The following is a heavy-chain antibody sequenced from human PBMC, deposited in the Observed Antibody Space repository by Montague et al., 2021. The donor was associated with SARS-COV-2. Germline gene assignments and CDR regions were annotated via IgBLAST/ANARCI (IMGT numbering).Heavy chain of an antibody. CDR1: GFSLSTSGMC. V-gene: IGHV2-70*01. CDR3: ARTLHDILTGYYSFDY. J-gene: IGHJ4*02. Sequence: PALVKPTQTLTLTCTFSGFSLSTSGMCVSWIRQPPGKALEWLALIDWDDDKCYSTSLKTRLTISKDTSKNQVVLTMTNMDPVDTATYYCARTLHDILTGYYSFDYWGQETLVTVSS. D-gene: IGHD3-9*01. CDR2: IDWDDDK.